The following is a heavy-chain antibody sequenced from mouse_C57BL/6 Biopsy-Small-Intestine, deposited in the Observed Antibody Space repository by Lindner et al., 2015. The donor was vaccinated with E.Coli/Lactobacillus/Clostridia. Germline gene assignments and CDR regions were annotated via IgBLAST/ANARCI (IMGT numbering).Heavy chain of an antibody. CDR2: LTPRDDSA. J-gene: IGHJ2*01. CDR1: GYSFTMYY. CDR3: ATSFELRYFDWSFDY. D-gene: IGHD2-4*01. V-gene: IGHV1-64*01. Sequence: SVKVSCKTSGYSFTMYYMHWVRQAPGQGLEWMGILTPRDDSATYAEKFQGRVTMTSDTSTNTVYMELSSLRSEDTAVYYCATSFELRYFDWSFDYWGQGTLISVSS.